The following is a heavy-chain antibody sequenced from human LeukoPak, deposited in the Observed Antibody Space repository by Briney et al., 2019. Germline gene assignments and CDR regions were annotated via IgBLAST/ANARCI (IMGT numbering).Heavy chain of an antibody. J-gene: IGHJ3*02. Sequence: GGSLTPSCAASGFTFSSYSMNWVRQAPGKGLGWVSSISSTSSYISYADSVKGRFTISRDNAKNSLYLQMNSLRAEDTAVYYCARDPLKRAFDIWGQGTMVTVSS. CDR2: ISSTSSYI. V-gene: IGHV3-21*01. CDR3: ARDPLKRAFDI. CDR1: GFTFSSYS.